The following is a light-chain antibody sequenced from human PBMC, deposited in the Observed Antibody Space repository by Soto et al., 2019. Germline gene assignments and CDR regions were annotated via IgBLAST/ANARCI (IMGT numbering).Light chain of an antibody. CDR2: AAS. Sequence: EIQMTQSPATLSVSPGERVTLSCRASQSVSSNLAWYQQRPGQAPRLLIYAASTSATGIPARFSGSGSGTEFTLTISSLQSEDFAVYYCQQYNNWSPITFGQGTRLEIK. CDR1: QSVSSN. CDR3: QQYNNWSPIT. J-gene: IGKJ5*01. V-gene: IGKV3-15*01.